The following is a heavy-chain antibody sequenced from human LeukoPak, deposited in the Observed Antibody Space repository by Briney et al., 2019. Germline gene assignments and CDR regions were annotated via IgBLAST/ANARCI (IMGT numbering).Heavy chain of an antibody. CDR2: IIPLFGTA. D-gene: IGHD2-2*01. Sequence: GASVKVSCKASGYTFTSYAMNWVRQAPGQGLEWMGGIIPLFGTANYAQRFQGRLTISTDDSTTTAYMELSSLTSGDTAVYYCARSKLPAALIDAFHFWGQGTLVTVSS. J-gene: IGHJ3*01. CDR3: ARSKLPAALIDAFHF. CDR1: GYTFTSYA. V-gene: IGHV1-69*05.